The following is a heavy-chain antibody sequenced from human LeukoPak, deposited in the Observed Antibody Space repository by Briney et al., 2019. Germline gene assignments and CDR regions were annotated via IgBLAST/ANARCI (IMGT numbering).Heavy chain of an antibody. D-gene: IGHD1-7*01. CDR3: ARGVSVQIATGTTFDY. CDR1: GYTFTSYY. J-gene: IGHJ4*02. Sequence: GASVKVSCKASGYTFTSYYMHWVRQAPGQGLEWMGIINPSGGSTSYAQKFQGRVTMTRDTSISTAYMELSRLRSDDTAVYYCARGVSVQIATGTTFDYWGQGTLVTVSS. V-gene: IGHV1-46*01. CDR2: INPSGGST.